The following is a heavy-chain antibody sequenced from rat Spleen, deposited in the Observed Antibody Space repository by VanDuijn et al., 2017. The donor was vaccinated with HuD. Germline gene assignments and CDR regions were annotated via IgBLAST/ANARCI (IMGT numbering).Heavy chain of an antibody. CDR1: GFTFSNYD. CDR3: TRENWVFDY. Sequence: EVQLVESGGGLVQPGRSLKLSCATSGFTFSNYDMAWVRQAPTKGLEWVASISYDGSATYYRDSVKGRFTISRDSAKSALYLQMNSLRSEDTATYYCTRENWVFDYWGQGVMVTVSS. V-gene: IGHV5S23*01. CDR2: ISYDGSAT. D-gene: IGHD5-1*01. J-gene: IGHJ2*01.